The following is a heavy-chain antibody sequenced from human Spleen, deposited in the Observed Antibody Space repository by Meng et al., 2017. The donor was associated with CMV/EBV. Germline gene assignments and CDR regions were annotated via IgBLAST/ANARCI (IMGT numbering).Heavy chain of an antibody. CDR3: ARGDFWRAIDC. CDR2: ISSSSSYI. J-gene: IGHJ4*02. V-gene: IGHV3-21*06. CDR1: GFTSSSYS. Sequence: GGSLRLSCAASGFTSSSYSLNRVRQAPGKGLEWVSSISSSSSYIYYADSVKGRFTISRDDAKNSLYLQMNSLRAEDTAVYYCARGDFWRAIDCWGQGTLVTVSS. D-gene: IGHD3-3*01.